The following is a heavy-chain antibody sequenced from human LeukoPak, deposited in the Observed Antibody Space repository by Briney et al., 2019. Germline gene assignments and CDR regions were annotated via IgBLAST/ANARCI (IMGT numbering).Heavy chain of an antibody. CDR2: VRSNGGTT. CDR1: GFMFSNYI. V-gene: IGHV3-64D*06. D-gene: IGHD3-9*01. CDR3: VKVKGPYDILTGYFDH. Sequence: GGSLRLSCAAAGFMFSNYIMYWVRQAPGKGLQYVSAVRSNGGTTYYADSVKGRFTISRDNSKNTLYLQMSSLRPEDPAVYFCVKVKGPYDILTGYFDHWGQGTLVTVSP. J-gene: IGHJ4*02.